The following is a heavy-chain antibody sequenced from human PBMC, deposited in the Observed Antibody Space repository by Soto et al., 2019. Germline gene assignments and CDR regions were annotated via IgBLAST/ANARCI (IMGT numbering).Heavy chain of an antibody. D-gene: IGHD3-16*01. CDR3: ARGDSQVSSVFDY. V-gene: IGHV4-31*03. J-gene: IGHJ4*02. CDR2: THYSGDT. Sequence: PSETPSLTCTVSGDPFPKGGYYWSWIRQEPGKGLEWIGYTHYSGDTSYNPSLRSRVTISTDTSKTQFSLRLKSVTSADTAVYYCARGDSQVSSVFDYWGQGMLVTVSS. CDR1: GDPFPKGGYY.